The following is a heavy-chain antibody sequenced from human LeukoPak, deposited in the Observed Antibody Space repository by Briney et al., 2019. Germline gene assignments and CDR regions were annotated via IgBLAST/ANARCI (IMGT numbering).Heavy chain of an antibody. CDR1: GFTFSSYW. CDR3: ARVLGFYYGMDV. J-gene: IGHJ6*02. V-gene: IGHV3-74*01. D-gene: IGHD3-10*01. CDR2: INSDGSTT. Sequence: GGSLRLSCAASGFTFSSYWMHWVRQAPGKGLVWVSRINSDGSTTNYADSVKGRFTISRDNAKNTLDLQMNSLRAEDTAVYYCARVLGFYYGMDVWGQGTTVTVSS.